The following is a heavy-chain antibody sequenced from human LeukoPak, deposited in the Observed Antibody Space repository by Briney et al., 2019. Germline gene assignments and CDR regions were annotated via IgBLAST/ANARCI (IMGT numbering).Heavy chain of an antibody. CDR1: GYTFTIYD. V-gene: IGHV1-8*01. D-gene: IGHD1-26*01. J-gene: IGHJ4*02. CDR2: VNTNSGNT. Sequence: ASVKVSSKASGYTFTIYDINWVRQATGQGLEWRGWVNTNSGNTGYAQKFQGRVTMTRDTSISTAYMELRSLRFDDTAVYYCARVTGSIDYWGQGTLVTVSS. CDR3: ARVTGSIDY.